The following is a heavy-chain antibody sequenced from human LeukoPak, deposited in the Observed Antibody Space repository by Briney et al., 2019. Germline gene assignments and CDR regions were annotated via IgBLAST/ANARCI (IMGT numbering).Heavy chain of an antibody. CDR2: IKQDGSEK. V-gene: IGHV3-7*01. Sequence: GGSLRLSCAASGFTFSSYWMSWVRQAPGKGLEWVANIKQDGSEKYYVDSVKGRFTISRDNAKNSLYLQMNSLRAEDTAVYYCARVASDYSWYYYMDVWGKGTTVTVSS. J-gene: IGHJ6*03. D-gene: IGHD4-11*01. CDR1: GFTFSSYW. CDR3: ARVASDYSWYYYMDV.